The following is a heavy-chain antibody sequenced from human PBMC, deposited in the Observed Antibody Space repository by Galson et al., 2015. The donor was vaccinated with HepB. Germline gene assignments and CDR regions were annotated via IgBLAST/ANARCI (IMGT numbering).Heavy chain of an antibody. V-gene: IGHV3-30-3*01. Sequence: SLRLSCAASGFTFSDYAMHWVRQRPGKGLEWVAVVSNDGINKYYAASVEGRFTISRDNFEDTMYLEVDRLRLDDTAVYFCARDRGGYWGHEPAYYFDYWGQGTLATVSS. CDR2: VSNDGINK. CDR1: GFTFSDYA. D-gene: IGHD5-12*01. CDR3: ARDRGGYWGHEPAYYFDY. J-gene: IGHJ4*02.